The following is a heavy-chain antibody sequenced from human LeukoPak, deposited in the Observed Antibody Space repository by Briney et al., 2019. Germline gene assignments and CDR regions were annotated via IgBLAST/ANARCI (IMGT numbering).Heavy chain of an antibody. CDR2: INPNSGGT. J-gene: IGHJ4*02. CDR1: GYSFIDYY. CDR3: ATFAGEHQAPFDY. D-gene: IGHD1-26*01. Sequence: ASVKVSCKTSGYSFIDYYIHWVRQAPGQGLEWMGWINPNSGGTNYQGRVTMTRDTSISTAYMELNRLRSDDTAVYYCATFAGEHQAPFDYWGQGTLVTVSS. V-gene: IGHV1-2*02.